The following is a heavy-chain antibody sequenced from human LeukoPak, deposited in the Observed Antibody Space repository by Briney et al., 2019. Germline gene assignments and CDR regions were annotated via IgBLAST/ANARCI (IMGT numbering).Heavy chain of an antibody. D-gene: IGHD3-22*01. Sequence: PSETLSLTCAVPGGSISSRYWWRWVRQPPGKGLEWIGEIYQSGSTNYKPSINSRVTISVDKSKNQFSLKLSSVTAADTAVYYWARDSGSSGYYFTFDIWGQGTMVTVSS. CDR3: ARDSGSSGYYFTFDI. V-gene: IGHV4-4*02. CDR2: IYQSGST. CDR1: GGSISSRYW. J-gene: IGHJ3*02.